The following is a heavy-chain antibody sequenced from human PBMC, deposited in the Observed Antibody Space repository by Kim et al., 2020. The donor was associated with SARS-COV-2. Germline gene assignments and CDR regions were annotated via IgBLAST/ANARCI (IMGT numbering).Heavy chain of an antibody. CDR1: GGTFSSYA. CDR2: IIPIFGTA. D-gene: IGHD2-15*01. CDR3: ARGYCSGGSCYHYYYGMDV. J-gene: IGHJ6*02. Sequence: SVKVSCKASGGTFSSYAISWVRQAPGQGLEWMGGIIPIFGTANYAQKFQGRVTITADESTSTAYMELSSLRSEDTAVYYCARGYCSGGSCYHYYYGMDVWGQGTTVTVSS. V-gene: IGHV1-69*13.